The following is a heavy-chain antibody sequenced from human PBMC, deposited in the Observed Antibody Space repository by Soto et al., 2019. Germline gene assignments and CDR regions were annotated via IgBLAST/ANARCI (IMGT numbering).Heavy chain of an antibody. CDR1: GGSISGAY. Sequence: SETLSLTCSVSGGSISGAYWSWIRQSPGKGLEWLGYVYYTGSTNYSPSLRSRVSISVDTSKNEFSLRLSSVTAADTAVYFCARSVAVPGAHIDYWGQGTQVTVSS. D-gene: IGHD6-19*01. V-gene: IGHV4-59*01. CDR2: VYYTGST. CDR3: ARSVAVPGAHIDY. J-gene: IGHJ4*02.